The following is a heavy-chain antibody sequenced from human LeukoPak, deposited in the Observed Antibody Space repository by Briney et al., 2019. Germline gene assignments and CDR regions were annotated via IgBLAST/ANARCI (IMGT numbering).Heavy chain of an antibody. V-gene: IGHV4-59*11. Sequence: PSETLSLTCIVSGGSISSHYWSWIRQPPGKGLEWIGYIYSSGSTNYNPSLKSRVTISVDTSKNQFSLKLSSVPAADTAVYYCARARLALHDAFDIWGQGTVVTVSS. CDR2: IYSSGST. CDR3: ARARLALHDAFDI. D-gene: IGHD2-21*01. CDR1: GGSISSHY. J-gene: IGHJ3*02.